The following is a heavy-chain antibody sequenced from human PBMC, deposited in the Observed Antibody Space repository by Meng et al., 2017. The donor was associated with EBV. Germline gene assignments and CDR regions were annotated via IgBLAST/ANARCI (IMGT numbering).Heavy chain of an antibody. CDR2: LIPMSDAP. J-gene: IGHJ4*02. V-gene: IGHV1-69*01. D-gene: IGHD3-10*01. Sequence: QVELVQSGAEVKKLGSSVKGSCKTSGGTFRSDAVSWVRQAPGQGLEWMGGLIPMSDAPYYAQKFQDRVTITADESTSTHYMDLSGLRSEDTAVYYCASESGRGFTPDYWGQGTLVTVSS. CDR1: GGTFRSDA. CDR3: ASESGRGFTPDY.